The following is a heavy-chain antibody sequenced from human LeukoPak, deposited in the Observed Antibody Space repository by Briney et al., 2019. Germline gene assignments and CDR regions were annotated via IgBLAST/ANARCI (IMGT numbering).Heavy chain of an antibody. CDR1: GFTVNTYD. CDR2: FGISGTI. J-gene: IGHJ4*02. Sequence: GGSLRLSCAASGFTVNTYDMHWVRQAPGEGPEWIAYFGISGTIYYADSVRVRFTISRDNAKNSLFLQMNSLRVDDTAIYYCAGYGVYPYWGQGTPVTVSS. CDR3: AGYGVYPY. V-gene: IGHV3-48*01. D-gene: IGHD4-17*01.